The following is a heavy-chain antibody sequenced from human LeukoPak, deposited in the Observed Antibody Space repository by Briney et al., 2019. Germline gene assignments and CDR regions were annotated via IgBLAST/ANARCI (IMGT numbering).Heavy chain of an antibody. Sequence: GGSLRLSCAASGFTFSYFWMSWVRQPPGKGLEWVANINEDGSERYYVDSVKGRFTISRDNSKNTLYLQMNSLRAEDTAVYYCARDNHSSGSADFDYWGQGTLVTVSS. V-gene: IGHV3-7*01. J-gene: IGHJ4*02. CDR2: INEDGSER. CDR3: ARDNHSSGSADFDY. D-gene: IGHD6-19*01. CDR1: GFTFSYFW.